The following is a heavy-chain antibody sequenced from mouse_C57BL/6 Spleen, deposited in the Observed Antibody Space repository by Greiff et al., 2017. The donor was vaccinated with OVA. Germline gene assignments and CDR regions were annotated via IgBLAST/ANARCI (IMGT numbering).Heavy chain of an antibody. CDR2: IWSGGST. CDR1: GFSFTSYG. V-gene: IGHV2-2*01. J-gene: IGHJ4*01. Sequence: QVQLQQSGPGLVQPSQSLSITCTVSGFSFTSYGVHWVRQSPGKGLEWLGVIWSGGSTDYNAAFISRLSISKDNSKSQVFFKMNSLQADDTAIYYCDRAYYSNYDYAMDYWGQGTSVTVSS. D-gene: IGHD2-5*01. CDR3: DRAYYSNYDYAMDY.